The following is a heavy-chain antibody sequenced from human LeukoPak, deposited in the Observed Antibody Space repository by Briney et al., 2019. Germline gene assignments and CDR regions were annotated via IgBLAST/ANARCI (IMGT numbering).Heavy chain of an antibody. V-gene: IGHV4-38-2*01. CDR3: XXXXXLRXLGFDAFDI. CDR1: GYSISSDYY. J-gene: IGHJ3*02. Sequence: CXVSGYSISSDYYWGWIRQPPGKGLEWVGSIYHTGTTYYNPSLKSRVTISVDTSKNQFSLKLSSVTATDTAVYYXXXXXXLRXLGFDAFDIWGQGTMVTVSS. CDR2: IYHTGTT. D-gene: IGHD3-16*01.